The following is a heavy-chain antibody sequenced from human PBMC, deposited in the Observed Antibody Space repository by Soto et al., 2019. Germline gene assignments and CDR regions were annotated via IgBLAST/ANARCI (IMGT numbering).Heavy chain of an antibody. D-gene: IGHD3-3*01. CDR1: GFTVSSNY. J-gene: IGHJ4*02. CDR2: IFSADNT. Sequence: GGSLRLSCAASGFTVSSNYLSWVRQAPGKGLEWVSVIFSADNTHYADSVKGRFTISRDNSKNTVFLQMSSLRSDESALYYCARAPLIIGHITNSGEASPGVLDYWGQGTPVTVSS. V-gene: IGHV3-53*05. CDR3: ARAPLIIGHITNSGEASPGVLDY.